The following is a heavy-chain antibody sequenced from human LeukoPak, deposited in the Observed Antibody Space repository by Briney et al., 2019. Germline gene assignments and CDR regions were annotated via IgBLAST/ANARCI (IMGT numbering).Heavy chain of an antibody. CDR2: IYYSGST. V-gene: IGHV4-59*01. D-gene: IGHD6-19*01. CDR1: GGSISSYY. J-gene: IGHJ6*02. Sequence: SETLSLTCTVSGGSISSYYWSWIRQPPGKGLEWIGYIYYSGSTNYNPSLNSRVTISVDPSKDQFSLKLSSVTAADTAVYYCARDSLPRSGWYGDYYYYGMDVWGQGTTVTVSS. CDR3: ARDSLPRSGWYGDYYYYGMDV.